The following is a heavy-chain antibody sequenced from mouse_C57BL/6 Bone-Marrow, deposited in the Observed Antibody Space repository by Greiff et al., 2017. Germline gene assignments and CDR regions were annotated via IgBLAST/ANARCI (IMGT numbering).Heavy chain of an antibody. CDR3: TRSHYYGSLDY. CDR2: IDPETGGT. D-gene: IGHD1-1*01. J-gene: IGHJ2*01. CDR1: GYTFTDYE. Sequence: VKLQESGAELVRPGASVTLSCKASGYTFTDYEMHWVKQTPVHGLEWIGAIDPETGGTAYNQKFKGKAILTADKSSSTAYMELRSLTSEDSAVYYCTRSHYYGSLDYWGQGTTLTVSS. V-gene: IGHV1-15*01.